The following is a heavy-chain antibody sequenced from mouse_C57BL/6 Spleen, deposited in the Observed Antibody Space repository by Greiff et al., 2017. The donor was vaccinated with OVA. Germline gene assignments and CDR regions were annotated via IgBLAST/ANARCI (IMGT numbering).Heavy chain of an antibody. Sequence: EVQLQQSGPELVKPGASVKISCKASGYTFTDYYMNWVKQSHGKSLEWIGDINPNNGGTSYNQKFKGKATLTVDKSSSTAYMELRSLTSEDSAVYYCARWGYDYDVGDYWGQGTTLTVSS. CDR2: INPNNGGT. CDR1: GYTFTDYY. J-gene: IGHJ2*01. CDR3: ARWGYDYDVGDY. D-gene: IGHD2-4*01. V-gene: IGHV1-26*01.